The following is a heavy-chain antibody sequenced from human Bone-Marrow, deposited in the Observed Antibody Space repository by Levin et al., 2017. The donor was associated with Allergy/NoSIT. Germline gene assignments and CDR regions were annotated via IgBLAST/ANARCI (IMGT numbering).Heavy chain of an antibody. D-gene: IGHD3-22*01. J-gene: IGHJ4*01. CDR3: AREATYGDTTGYRLFDY. CDR2: ISPSATDI. CDR1: GFTFRDYY. Sequence: GESLKISCVVSGFTFRDYYMSWIRQAPGKGLEWLSYISPSATDIFYADSLKGRFTISRDNDKNSLDLQMNSLTAEDTAVYYCAREATYGDTTGYRLFDYWGHGTLVTVSS. V-gene: IGHV3-11*01.